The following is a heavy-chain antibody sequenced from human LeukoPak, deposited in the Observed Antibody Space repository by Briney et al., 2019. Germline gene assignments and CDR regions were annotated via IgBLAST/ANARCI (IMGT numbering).Heavy chain of an antibody. D-gene: IGHD3-9*01. CDR2: ISAYNGNT. V-gene: IGHV1-18*01. Sequence: ASVKVSCKASGYTFTSYGISWVRQAPGQGLEWMGWISAYNGNTNYAQKLQGRVTMTTDTSTSTAYMELRSLRSDDTAVYHCARDGYFDWLLPLGWFDPWGQGTLVTVSS. CDR1: GYTFTSYG. J-gene: IGHJ5*02. CDR3: ARDGYFDWLLPLGWFDP.